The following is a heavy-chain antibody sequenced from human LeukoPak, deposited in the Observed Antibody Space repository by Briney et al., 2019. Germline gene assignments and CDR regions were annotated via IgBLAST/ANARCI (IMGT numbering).Heavy chain of an antibody. CDR3: AAGGVVQNAYDAFDI. D-gene: IGHD2-8*02. Sequence: KTSETLSLTCTVSGGSISSGGYYWSWIRQHPGKGLEWIGYIYYSGSTYYNPSLKSRVTISVDTSKNQFSLKLSSVTAADTAVYYCAAGGVVQNAYDAFDIWGQGTMVTVSS. V-gene: IGHV4-31*03. J-gene: IGHJ3*02. CDR2: IYYSGST. CDR1: GGSISSGGYY.